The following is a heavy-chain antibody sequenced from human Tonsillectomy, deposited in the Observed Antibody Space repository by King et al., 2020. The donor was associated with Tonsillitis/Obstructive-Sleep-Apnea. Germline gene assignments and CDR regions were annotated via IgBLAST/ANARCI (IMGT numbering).Heavy chain of an antibody. D-gene: IGHD6-19*01. CDR3: ARDLSTVDSGVWFDAFDT. V-gene: IGHV3-7*04. CDR1: GFIFSAYC. Sequence: VQLVESGGGLVQPGESLRLSCAASGFIFSAYCMTWVRQAPGKGREWVGNINQAGSEKHSVDSVKARLTISRDNAKKSLDLQLNSLRTEDTAVYYCARDLSTVDSGVWFDAFDTGGQGTTVTVSS. J-gene: IGHJ3*02. CDR2: INQAGSEK.